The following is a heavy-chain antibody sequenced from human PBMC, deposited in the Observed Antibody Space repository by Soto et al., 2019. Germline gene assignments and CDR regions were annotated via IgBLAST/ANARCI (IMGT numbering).Heavy chain of an antibody. CDR3: ARAIRDQLLSDY. V-gene: IGHV1-8*01. CDR2: MNPDSANT. Sequence: QVQLVQSGAEVKQPGASVKVSCRASGYTFTNYDISWVRQATGQGLEWMGWMNPDSANTGYTQKFQGRVTMTRDTSINSAYMERHSLTSEDTAVYYCARAIRDQLLSDYWGQGTLVTVSS. D-gene: IGHD1-26*01. J-gene: IGHJ4*02. CDR1: GYTFTNYD.